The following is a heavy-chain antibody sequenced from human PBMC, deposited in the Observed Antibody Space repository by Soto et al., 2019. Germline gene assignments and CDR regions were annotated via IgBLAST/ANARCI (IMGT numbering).Heavy chain of an antibody. V-gene: IGHV3-7*03. CDR3: ARYFRGSGRYFFDY. CDR2: INQDGGGT. D-gene: IGHD6-19*01. Sequence: EVQLVESGGGLVQPGGSLRLSCVASGFTFISSFMGWVRQAPGKGLEWVANINQDGGGTYYVDSVEGRFTISIDNAKDSLYLQMTSLRGEDTAVYYCARYFRGSGRYFFDYWGQGTLVTVSA. CDR1: GFTFISSF. J-gene: IGHJ4*02.